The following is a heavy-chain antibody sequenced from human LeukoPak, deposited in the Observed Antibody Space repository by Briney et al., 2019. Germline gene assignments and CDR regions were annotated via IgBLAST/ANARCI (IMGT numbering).Heavy chain of an antibody. V-gene: IGHV3-23*01. CDR1: GFTFSNSA. J-gene: IGHJ3*02. Sequence: PGRSLRLSCAASGFTFSNSAMTWVRQVPGKGLEWVSGISNSGDATYYADFVKGRFTIARDNSKNTLYLQMNSLRAEDTALYYCAKLRGKDGVRDSYDIWGQGTTVTVSS. CDR2: ISNSGDAT. CDR3: AKLRGKDGVRDSYDI.